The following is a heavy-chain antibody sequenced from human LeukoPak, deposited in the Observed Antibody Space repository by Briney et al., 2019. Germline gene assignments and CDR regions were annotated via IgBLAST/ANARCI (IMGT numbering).Heavy chain of an antibody. CDR2: ISNSSSTI. Sequence: GGSLRLSCAASRFTFSSYSMNWVRQAPGKGLEWVSYISNSSSTIYYADSAKGRFTISRDNAKNSLYLQMNSLRAEDTAVYYCARSQGSGSYFHFDYWGQGTLVTVSS. CDR3: ARSQGSGSYFHFDY. J-gene: IGHJ4*02. V-gene: IGHV3-48*04. D-gene: IGHD3-10*01. CDR1: RFTFSSYS.